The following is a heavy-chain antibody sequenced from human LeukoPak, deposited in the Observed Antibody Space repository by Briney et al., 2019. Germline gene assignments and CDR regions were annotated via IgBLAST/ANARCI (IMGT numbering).Heavy chain of an antibody. Sequence: GGSLRLSCAASGFTFSSYAMHWVRQAPGKGLEWVAVISYDGSNKYYADSVKGRFTISRDNSKNTLYLQMNSLRAEDTAVYYCARGGVSRIAVAGTYAFDIWGQGTMVTVSS. J-gene: IGHJ3*02. V-gene: IGHV3-30*14. D-gene: IGHD6-19*01. CDR1: GFTFSSYA. CDR2: ISYDGSNK. CDR3: ARGGVSRIAVAGTYAFDI.